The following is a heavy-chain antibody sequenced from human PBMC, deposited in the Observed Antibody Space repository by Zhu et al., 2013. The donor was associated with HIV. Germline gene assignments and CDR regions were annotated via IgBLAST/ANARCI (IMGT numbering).Heavy chain of an antibody. CDR3: ARDQRANYDQSGGTAY. CDR1: AYTFTTYY. Sequence: QARLVQSGTELKRPGASVKVSCKASAYTFTTYYIHWVRQAPGQGLEWMGWINPASANTNYAQKFQGRVSMTRDTSINTVYMELSRLTSDDTALYYCARDQRANYDQSGGTAYWGQGTLVIVSS. CDR2: INPASANT. J-gene: IGHJ4*02. D-gene: IGHD2-15*01. V-gene: IGHV1-2*02.